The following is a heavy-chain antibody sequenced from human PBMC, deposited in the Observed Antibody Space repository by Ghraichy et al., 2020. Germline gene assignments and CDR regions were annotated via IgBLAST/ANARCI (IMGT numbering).Heavy chain of an antibody. V-gene: IGHV3-23*01. CDR3: ALRYFDWLSFAY. Sequence: GSLRLSCAASGFTFSSYAMSWVRQAQGEGLEWVSTIIGSGGSTYYADSVKGRFTISRDNSKTTLYVQMNSLRAEDTAVYYCALRYFDWLSFAYWGQGTLVTVSS. D-gene: IGHD3-9*01. CDR1: GFTFSSYA. CDR2: IIGSGGST. J-gene: IGHJ4*02.